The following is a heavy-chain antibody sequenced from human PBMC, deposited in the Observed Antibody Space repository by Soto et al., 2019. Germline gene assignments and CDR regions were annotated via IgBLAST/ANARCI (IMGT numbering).Heavy chain of an antibody. Sequence: EVQLVESGGGLVKPGGSLRVSCAASGFTFSNYTMNWVRQAPGKGLEWVSAISSSSLYIYYADSVKGRFTISRDNAKNSLYRQMNSLGADDTAVYYCARANYDFWSGYSNYFGMDVWGQGTTVTVSS. CDR3: ARANYDFWSGYSNYFGMDV. V-gene: IGHV3-21*01. CDR1: GFTFSNYT. D-gene: IGHD3-3*01. J-gene: IGHJ6*02. CDR2: ISSSSLYI.